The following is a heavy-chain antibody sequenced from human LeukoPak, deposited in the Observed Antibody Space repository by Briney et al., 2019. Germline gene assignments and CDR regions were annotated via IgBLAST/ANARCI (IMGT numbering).Heavy chain of an antibody. V-gene: IGHV1-2*02. Sequence: GASVKVSCKASGYTFTGYYMHWVRQAPGQGLEGMGWINPNSGGTDYAQKFQGRVTMTRDTSISTAYMEVSRLRSDDTAVYHCARDYYDSSGYSRFDPWGQGTLVTVSS. CDR3: ARDYYDSSGYSRFDP. CDR2: INPNSGGT. CDR1: GYTFTGYY. D-gene: IGHD3-22*01. J-gene: IGHJ5*02.